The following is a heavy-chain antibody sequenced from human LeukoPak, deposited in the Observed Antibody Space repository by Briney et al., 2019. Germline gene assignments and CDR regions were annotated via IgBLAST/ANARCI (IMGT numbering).Heavy chain of an antibody. Sequence: GGSLRLSCAASGFTFSSYSMNWVRQAPGKGLEWVSYISSSSSTIYYADSVKGRFTISRDNAKNSLYLQMNSLRAEDTAVYYCARGGYYDSSGYYHPYYWGQGTLVTVSS. D-gene: IGHD3-22*01. CDR2: ISSSSSTI. V-gene: IGHV3-48*01. CDR1: GFTFSSYS. CDR3: ARGGYYDSSGYYHPYY. J-gene: IGHJ4*02.